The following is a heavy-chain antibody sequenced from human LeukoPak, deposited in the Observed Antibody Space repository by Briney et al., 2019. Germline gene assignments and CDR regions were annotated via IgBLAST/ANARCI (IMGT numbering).Heavy chain of an antibody. V-gene: IGHV3-15*01. CDR3: AWDWSGYFDMAV. CDR1: GFTFSDAW. J-gene: IGHJ6*02. Sequence: AGGSLRLSCEGSGFTFSDAWMNWVRQAPGKGLEWVGRMKSRGSGGTTDYVAPVKGRFTISRDDSKNTRFLQMSSLQAEDAAVYYCAWDWSGYFDMAVWGQRTTVTVSS. D-gene: IGHD3-3*01. CDR2: MKSRGSGGTT.